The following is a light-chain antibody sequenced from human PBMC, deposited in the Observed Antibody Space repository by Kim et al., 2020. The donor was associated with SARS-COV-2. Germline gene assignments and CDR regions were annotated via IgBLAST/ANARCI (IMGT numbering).Light chain of an antibody. J-gene: IGKJ4*01. CDR2: NTS. Sequence: PGESATLSCRASQSVGDRYLAWFQQKPGQPPRLLMYNTSKRATGVPDRFSGSGSGTDFTPTVSRLEAEDYAVYYCQQYLKSPLTFGGGTKVDIK. V-gene: IGKV3-20*01. CDR1: QSVGDRY. CDR3: QQYLKSPLT.